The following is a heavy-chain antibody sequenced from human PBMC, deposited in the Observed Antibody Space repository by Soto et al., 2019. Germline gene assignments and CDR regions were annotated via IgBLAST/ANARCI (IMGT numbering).Heavy chain of an antibody. Sequence: QMQLVESGGGVVQPGRSLRLSCAASGFTFSSYAMHWVRQAPGKGLEWVAVIWYDGSNKYYADSVKGRFTISRDNSKNARYLQMNSLRAEDTAVYYCAREGGLRGRTGVDYWGQGTLVTVSS. CDR3: AREGGLRGRTGVDY. CDR2: IWYDGSNK. V-gene: IGHV3-33*01. CDR1: GFTFSSYA. J-gene: IGHJ4*02. D-gene: IGHD3-16*01.